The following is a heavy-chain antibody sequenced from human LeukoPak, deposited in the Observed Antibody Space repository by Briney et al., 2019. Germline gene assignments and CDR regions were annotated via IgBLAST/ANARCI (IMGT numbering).Heavy chain of an antibody. Sequence: PETLSLTCAVYGGSFSGYYWSWIRQHPGKGLEWIGEINHSGSTNYNPSLKSRVTISVDTSKNQFSLKLSSVTAADTAVYYCARRKAAARRQLSPMVYNWFDPWGQGTLVTVSS. CDR1: GGSFSGYY. CDR2: INHSGST. D-gene: IGHD2-8*01. V-gene: IGHV4-34*01. J-gene: IGHJ5*02. CDR3: ARRKAAARRQLSPMVYNWFDP.